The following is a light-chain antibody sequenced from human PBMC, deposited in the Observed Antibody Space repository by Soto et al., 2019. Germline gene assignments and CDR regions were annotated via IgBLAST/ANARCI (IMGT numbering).Light chain of an antibody. V-gene: IGLV3-1*01. CDR3: QAWDSSTYVV. CDR1: KLGDKY. CDR2: QDS. J-gene: IGLJ2*01. Sequence: SYELTQPPSVSVSPGQTASITCSGDKLGDKYACWYQQKPGQSPVLVIYQDSKRPSGIPERFSGSNSGNTATLTISGTQAMDEDDYSCQAWDSSTYVVFGGGTKLTVL.